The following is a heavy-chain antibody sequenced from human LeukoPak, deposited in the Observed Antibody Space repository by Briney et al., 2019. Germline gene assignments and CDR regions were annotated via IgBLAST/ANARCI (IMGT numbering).Heavy chain of an antibody. D-gene: IGHD1-7*01. CDR1: GYTFTGYY. Sequence: ASVKVSCKASGYTFTGYYMHWVRQAPGQGLEWMGWINPNSGGTNYAQKFQGRVTMTRDTSISTAYMELSRLRSDDTAVYYCAKSRYNWIYDFDYWGQGTLVTVSS. CDR2: INPNSGGT. J-gene: IGHJ4*02. V-gene: IGHV1-2*02. CDR3: AKSRYNWIYDFDY.